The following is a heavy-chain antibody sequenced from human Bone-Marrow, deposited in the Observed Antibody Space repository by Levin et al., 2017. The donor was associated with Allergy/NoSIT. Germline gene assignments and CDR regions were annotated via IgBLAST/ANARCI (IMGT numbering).Heavy chain of an antibody. CDR1: GFTFNHYA. CDR2: ITGPGGST. V-gene: IGHV3-23*01. Sequence: GGSLRLSCAASGFTFNHYAMSWVRQAPGKGLEWVSAITGPGGSTHYADSVKGRFTISRDNSKNTLYLQMNTLRPEDTAVYYCAKDQWNDSAFDFWGQGTKVTVSS. J-gene: IGHJ3*01. D-gene: IGHD1-1*01. CDR3: AKDQWNDSAFDF.